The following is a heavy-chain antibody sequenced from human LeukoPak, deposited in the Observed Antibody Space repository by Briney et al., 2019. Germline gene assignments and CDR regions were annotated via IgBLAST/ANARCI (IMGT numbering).Heavy chain of an antibody. V-gene: IGHV1-46*01. Sequence: ASVKVSCKASGYTFTSYYMHWVRQAPGQGLEWMGIINHSGGSTSYAQKFQGRVTMTRDTSTSTAYMELSSLRSEDTAVYYCAADDPDYGDQGNWGQGTLVTVSS. D-gene: IGHD4-17*01. CDR3: AADDPDYGDQGN. CDR2: INHSGGST. J-gene: IGHJ4*02. CDR1: GYTFTSYY.